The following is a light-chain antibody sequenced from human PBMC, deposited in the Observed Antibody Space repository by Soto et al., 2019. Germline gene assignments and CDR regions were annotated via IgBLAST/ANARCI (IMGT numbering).Light chain of an antibody. CDR2: DAS. Sequence: DIQMTQSPSTLSASVGDRVTITCRASQSISRWLAWYQQKPGKAPKLLIYDASTLESGVPSRFSGRGSGTEFTLTISSLQPDDFAVYYCHQYGGSPWYTFGQGTRLEV. V-gene: IGKV1-5*01. CDR1: QSISRW. CDR3: HQYGGSPWYT. J-gene: IGKJ2*01.